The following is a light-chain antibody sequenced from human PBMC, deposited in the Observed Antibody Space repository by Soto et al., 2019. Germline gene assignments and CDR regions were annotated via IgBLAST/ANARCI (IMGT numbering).Light chain of an antibody. J-gene: IGKJ1*01. Sequence: DIQMTQSPSSLSASVGDRVTLTCRASQSIGNSLNWYQHKPGKAPKLLIYAASTLQSGVPSRFSGSGSGTEFTLTISSLQPDDFATYYCQHYNSYSEAFGQGTKVDIK. CDR1: QSIGNS. V-gene: IGKV1-16*01. CDR3: QHYNSYSEA. CDR2: AAS.